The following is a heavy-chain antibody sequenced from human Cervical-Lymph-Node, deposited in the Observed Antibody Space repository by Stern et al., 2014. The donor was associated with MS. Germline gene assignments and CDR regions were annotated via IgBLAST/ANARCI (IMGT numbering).Heavy chain of an antibody. Sequence: EVQLVESGGGLVQPGGSLRLSCAASGFNFSDYWMHSLPQLPEKGLFWVSQINRDGSGTSYADSVKGRFSISRDNTKNMLYLRMTSLRAEDTAVYYCARGVGDYWGQGARVTVSS. CDR1: GFNFSDYW. V-gene: IGHV3-74*02. CDR2: INRDGSGT. CDR3: ARGVGDY. J-gene: IGHJ4*02. D-gene: IGHD3-16*01.